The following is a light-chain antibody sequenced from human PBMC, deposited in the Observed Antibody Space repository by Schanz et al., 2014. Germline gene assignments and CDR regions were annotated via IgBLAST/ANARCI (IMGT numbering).Light chain of an antibody. CDR3: QQYGSSSRVT. J-gene: IGKJ4*01. CDR1: QSVSSD. V-gene: IGKV3-20*01. CDR2: GAS. Sequence: EVVLTQSPGTLSLSSGERATLFCRASQSVSSDLAWYQQKPGQAPRLLMYGASTRITCIPDRFSGSGSGTDFTLTISRLEPEDSAVYYCQQYGSSSRVTFGGGTKVEIK.